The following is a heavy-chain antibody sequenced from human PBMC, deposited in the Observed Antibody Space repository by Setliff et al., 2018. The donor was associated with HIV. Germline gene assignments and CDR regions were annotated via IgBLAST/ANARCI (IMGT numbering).Heavy chain of an antibody. D-gene: IGHD3-3*01. V-gene: IGHV3-15*01. CDR2: IKSISDGATT. J-gene: IGHJ4*01. CDR3: TTTLRTRNFWSGYSVLSDY. Sequence: GGSLRLSCAASGFTFSNAWMSWVRQAPGKGLEWIGRIKSISDGATTDYAAPVEGRFAISRDDSNNTLYLQMNSLKTEDTAVYYCTTTLRTRNFWSGYSVLSDYWGQGTRVTVSS. CDR1: GFTFSNAW.